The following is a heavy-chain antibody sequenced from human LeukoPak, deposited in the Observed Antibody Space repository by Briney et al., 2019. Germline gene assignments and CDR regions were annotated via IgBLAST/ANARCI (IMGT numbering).Heavy chain of an antibody. CDR1: GFTFSSYA. CDR3: ARSPPVYCGGDCSGYYFDY. CDR2: IYSGGST. J-gene: IGHJ4*02. V-gene: IGHV3-53*01. Sequence: GGSLRLSCAASGFTFSSYAMSWVRQAPGKGLEWVSVIYSGGSTYYADSVKGRFTISRDNSKNTLYLQMNSLRAEDTAVYYCARSPPVYCGGDCSGYYFDYWGQGTLVTVSS. D-gene: IGHD2-21*02.